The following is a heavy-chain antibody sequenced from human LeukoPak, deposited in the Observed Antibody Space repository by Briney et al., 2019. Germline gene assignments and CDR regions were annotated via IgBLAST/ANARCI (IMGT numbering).Heavy chain of an antibody. CDR2: IWYDGSNK. J-gene: IGHJ4*02. V-gene: IGHV3-33*01. CDR1: GFTFSSYG. D-gene: IGHD6-19*01. CDR3: ARCPAHSGGWYPFDY. Sequence: PGRSLRLSCAASGFTFSSYGMHWVRQAPGKGLEWVAVIWYDGSNKYYADSVKGRFTISRDNSKNTLYLQMNSLRAEDTAVYYCARCPAHSGGWYPFDYWGQGTLVTVSS.